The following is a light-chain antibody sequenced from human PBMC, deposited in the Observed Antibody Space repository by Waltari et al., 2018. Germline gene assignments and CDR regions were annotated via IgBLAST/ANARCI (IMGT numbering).Light chain of an antibody. CDR1: QSVSSN. V-gene: IGKV3-11*01. CDR2: DAS. J-gene: IGKJ4*01. Sequence: EIVLTQSPATLSLSPGERATLSCRASQSVSSNLAWYQQKPGQAPRPLIYDASNRAAIIPAMCSGSWSRTFFTLTISLLEPEDVVIYYWQQRANWPPTFGGGTKVEIK. CDR3: QQRANWPPT.